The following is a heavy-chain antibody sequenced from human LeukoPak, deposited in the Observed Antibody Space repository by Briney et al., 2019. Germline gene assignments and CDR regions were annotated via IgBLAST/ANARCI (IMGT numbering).Heavy chain of an antibody. CDR2: ISYSGNT. J-gene: IGHJ4*02. D-gene: IGHD3-22*01. CDR1: GGSISSSNYY. CDR3: ARDYSSDYYFDV. V-gene: IGHV4-39*07. Sequence: PSETLSLTCTVSGGSISSSNYYWGWIRQPPGKGLEWIGTISYSGNTYYNPSLKGRVTRSLDMSKDHFSLRLNSVTAADTAVFYCARDYSSDYYFDVWGQGTLVTVSS.